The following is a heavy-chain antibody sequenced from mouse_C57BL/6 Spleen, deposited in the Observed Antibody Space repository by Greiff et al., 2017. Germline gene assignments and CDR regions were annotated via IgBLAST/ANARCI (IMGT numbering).Heavy chain of an antibody. CDR2: IHPNSGST. Sequence: VQLQQPGAELVKPGASVKLSCKASGYTFTSYWMHWVKQRPGQGLEWIGMIHPNSGSTNYNEKVKSKATLTVDKSSSTAYMQLSRLTSEDSAVYYCATQTGTTRFAYWGQGTLVTVSA. V-gene: IGHV1-64*01. CDR3: ATQTGTTRFAY. CDR1: GYTFTSYW. J-gene: IGHJ3*01. D-gene: IGHD4-1*01.